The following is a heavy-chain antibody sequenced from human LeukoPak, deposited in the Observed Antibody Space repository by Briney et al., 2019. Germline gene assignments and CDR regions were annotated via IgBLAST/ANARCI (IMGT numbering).Heavy chain of an antibody. V-gene: IGHV3-9*01. J-gene: IGHJ4*02. CDR3: AKDIEAMIVAFDY. D-gene: IGHD3-22*01. Sequence: GGSLRLSCAASGFTFDDYAMLWVRQAPGKGLEWVSGISWNSGSIGYADSVKGRFTISRDNAKNSLYLQMNSLRAEDTALYYCAKDIEAMIVAFDYWGQGTLVTVSS. CDR2: ISWNSGSI. CDR1: GFTFDDYA.